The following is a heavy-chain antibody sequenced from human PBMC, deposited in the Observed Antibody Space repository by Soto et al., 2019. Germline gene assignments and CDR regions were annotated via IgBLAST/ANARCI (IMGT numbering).Heavy chain of an antibody. CDR3: AKRRGAGGHFDY. D-gene: IGHD2-15*01. V-gene: IGHV3-23*01. Sequence: PGGSLRLSWAASGFTFSSYAMGWVRQGPGKGLEWVAVVSIGGSTHYADSVRGRFTISRDNSKNTLSLQMNSLTAEDTAVYFCAKRRGAGGHFDYWGQGALVTVSS. CDR1: GFTFSSYA. CDR2: VSIGGST. J-gene: IGHJ4*02.